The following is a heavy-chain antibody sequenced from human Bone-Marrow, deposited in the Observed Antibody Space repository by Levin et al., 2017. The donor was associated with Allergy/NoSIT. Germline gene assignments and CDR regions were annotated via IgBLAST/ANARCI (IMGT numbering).Heavy chain of an antibody. CDR1: GFTFSNAW. D-gene: IGHD1-26*01. Sequence: GGSLRLSCAASGFTFSNAWMSWVRQAPGKGLEWVGRIKSKTDGGTTDYAAPVKGRFTISRDDSKNTLYLQMNSLKTEDTAVYYCTTEAIYSGITNYYFDYWGQGTLVTVSS. J-gene: IGHJ4*02. V-gene: IGHV3-15*01. CDR3: TTEAIYSGITNYYFDY. CDR2: IKSKTDGGTT.